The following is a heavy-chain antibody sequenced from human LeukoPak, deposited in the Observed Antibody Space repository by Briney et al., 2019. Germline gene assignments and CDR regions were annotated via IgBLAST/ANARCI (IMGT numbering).Heavy chain of an antibody. CDR2: ISSSGSTI. V-gene: IGHV3-48*04. Sequence: PGGSLRLSCAASGFTFSSYSMNWVRQAPGKGLEWVSYISSSGSTIYYADSVKGRFTISRDNAKNSLYLQMNSLRAEDTAVYYCARYQEAARPSPYYYYYYGMDVWGQGTTVTVSS. CDR3: ARYQEAARPSPYYYYYYGMDV. J-gene: IGHJ6*02. D-gene: IGHD6-6*01. CDR1: GFTFSSYS.